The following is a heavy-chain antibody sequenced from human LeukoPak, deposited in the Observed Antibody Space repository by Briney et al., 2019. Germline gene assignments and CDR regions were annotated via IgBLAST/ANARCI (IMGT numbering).Heavy chain of an antibody. Sequence: SETLSLTCTVSGGSISSYYWSWIRQPPGKGPEWIGYIYYSGSTNYNPSLKSRVTISVDTSKNQFSLKLSSVTAADTAVYYCARINYYGSGSRDAFGIWGQGTMVTVSS. CDR3: ARINYYGSGSRDAFGI. V-gene: IGHV4-59*01. D-gene: IGHD3-10*01. J-gene: IGHJ3*02. CDR1: GGSISSYY. CDR2: IYYSGST.